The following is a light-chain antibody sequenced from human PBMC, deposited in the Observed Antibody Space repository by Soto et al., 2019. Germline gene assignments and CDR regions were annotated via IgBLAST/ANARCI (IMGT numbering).Light chain of an antibody. J-gene: IGKJ5*01. V-gene: IGKV3-11*01. CDR2: DAS. Sequence: EVALTQSPGTLSLSPGERATLSCRASQSVSSYLAWYQQKPGQAPRLLIYDASNRATGIPARFSGSGSGTEFTLTISGLQSEDFAVYYCQQRKHWPPITFGQGTRLEIK. CDR3: QQRKHWPPIT. CDR1: QSVSSY.